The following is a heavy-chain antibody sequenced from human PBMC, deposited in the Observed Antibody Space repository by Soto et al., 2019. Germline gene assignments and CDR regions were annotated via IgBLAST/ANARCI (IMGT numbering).Heavy chain of an antibody. D-gene: IGHD3-22*01. V-gene: IGHV4-59*01. CDR3: ARGRTVRNYADDSSDYFYFFDY. CDR1: GDSISTFY. Sequence: SETLSLTCTVSGDSISTFYWGWMRQSPGKELEWIGYVYYTGSTNYNPSLKSRVTISVDRSKNQFSLKLASANAADTAVYYCARGRTVRNYADDSSDYFYFFDYWGQGTQVTVSS. CDR2: VYYTGST. J-gene: IGHJ4*02.